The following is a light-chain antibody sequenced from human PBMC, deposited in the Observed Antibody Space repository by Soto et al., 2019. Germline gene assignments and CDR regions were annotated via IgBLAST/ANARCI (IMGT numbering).Light chain of an antibody. V-gene: IGKV3-20*01. CDR3: QQYGSSSWT. J-gene: IGKJ1*01. CDR1: QSVSSSY. CDR2: GAS. Sequence: EIVLTQSAGTLSLSPGERATLACRASQSVSSSYLAWYQQKPGQAPRLLIYGASSRATGIPYRFSGSGSGTDFTLTISSLEPEDFAVYYCQQYGSSSWTFGQGTKVDVK.